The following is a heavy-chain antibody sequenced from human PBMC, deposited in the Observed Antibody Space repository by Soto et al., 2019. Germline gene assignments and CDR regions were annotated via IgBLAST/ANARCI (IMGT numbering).Heavy chain of an antibody. J-gene: IGHJ6*02. CDR2: IIPIFGTA. D-gene: IGHD5-12*01. V-gene: IGHV1-69*13. CDR1: GGTFSSYS. CDR3: ARVLVATSDYYYYGMDV. Sequence: SLKVSCKASGGTFSSYSISWVRQAPGQGLEWMGGIIPIFGTANYAQKFQGRVTITADESTSTAYMELSSLRSEDTAVYYCARVLVATSDYYYYGMDVWGQGTTVTVSS.